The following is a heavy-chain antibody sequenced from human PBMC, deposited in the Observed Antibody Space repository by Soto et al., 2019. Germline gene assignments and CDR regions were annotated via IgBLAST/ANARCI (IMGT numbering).Heavy chain of an antibody. D-gene: IGHD3-10*02. J-gene: IGHJ6*02. CDR2: IWYDGSNK. V-gene: IGHV3-33*01. CDR3: ARVGTTFGTDHGMDV. CDR1: GFTFSSYG. Sequence: GGSLRLFCAASGFTFSSYGMHWVRQAPGKGLEWVTVIWYDGSNKYYADSVKGRFTISRDNSKNTLYLQMNSLRAEDTAVYYCARVGTTFGTDHGMDVWGQGTTVTVSS.